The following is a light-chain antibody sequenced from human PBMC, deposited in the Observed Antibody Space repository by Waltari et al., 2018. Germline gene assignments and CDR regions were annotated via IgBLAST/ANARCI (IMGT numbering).Light chain of an antibody. V-gene: IGKV3-20*01. Sequence: EIVLTQSPASLSLSPGDRATLSCRASQSVGRTLAWYQQRPGQAPRLLIYDASSRATGIPDRFSGSGSGTDFSLTISRLEPEDFAVYYCQKYGTRPATFGQGTTVEI. CDR2: DAS. CDR3: QKYGTRPAT. J-gene: IGKJ1*01. CDR1: QSVGRT.